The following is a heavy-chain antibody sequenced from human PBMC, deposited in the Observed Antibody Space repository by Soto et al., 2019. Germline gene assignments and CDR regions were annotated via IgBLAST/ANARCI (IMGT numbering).Heavy chain of an antibody. CDR1: GFTLSSYA. CDR2: ISGSGGGT. Sequence: GGSLRLSCAASGFTLSSYAMSWVRQAPGEGLEWVSAISGSGGGTYYADSVRGRFTISRDNPKNTLYLQMKSLRAEDTAVYYCAKGYCSSTSCYTHATGFDPWGQGTLVTVSS. CDR3: AKGYCSSTSCYTHATGFDP. J-gene: IGHJ5*02. V-gene: IGHV3-23*01. D-gene: IGHD2-2*02.